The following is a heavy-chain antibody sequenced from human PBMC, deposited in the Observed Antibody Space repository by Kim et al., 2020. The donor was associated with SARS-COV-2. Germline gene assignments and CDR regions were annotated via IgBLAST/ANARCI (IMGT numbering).Heavy chain of an antibody. CDR3: AREMAVIDLRWRSWLDP. CDR1: GYNFKLYQ. D-gene: IGHD2-21*01. Sequence: ASVKVSCKTSGYNFKLYQMHWVRQAPVQGLEWMGRINPNNGDTDYSQKLRGKVIMTRDAMIRTVYLLLTNLTSDDTAIYYIAREMAVIDLRWRSWLDPW. V-gene: IGHV1-2*02. CDR2: INPNNGDT. J-gene: IGHJ5*02.